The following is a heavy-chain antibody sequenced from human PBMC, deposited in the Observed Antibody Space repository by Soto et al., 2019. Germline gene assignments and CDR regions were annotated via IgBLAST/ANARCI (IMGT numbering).Heavy chain of an antibody. CDR3: ARIHFGDEPSYYYYGMDV. J-gene: IGHJ6*02. D-gene: IGHD4-17*01. CDR2: IYYTGGT. Sequence: QVQLQESGPGVVKPSQTLSLTCTVSGGSFSSGDYYWSWVRQPPGKGLEWIGYIYYTGGTFNNPSLKSRVSISVDTSTTQCSLKLSSVTAADTAVYYCARIHFGDEPSYYYYGMDVWGQGATVTVAS. V-gene: IGHV4-30-4*01. CDR1: GGSFSSGDYY.